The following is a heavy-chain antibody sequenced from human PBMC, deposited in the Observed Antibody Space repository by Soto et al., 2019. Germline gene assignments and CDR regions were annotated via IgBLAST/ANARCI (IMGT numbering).Heavy chain of an antibody. CDR2: ISGGGDET. CDR1: GFTISAYW. J-gene: IGHJ5*02. CDR3: AKDRLSSGSGVRFDP. D-gene: IGHD6-19*01. V-gene: IGHV3-23*01. Sequence: GGSLRLSCAASGFTISAYWMSWVRQAPGKGLEWVSDISGGGDETYYADSVRGRFTISRDNSKNTLYLQMNSLRAEDTAKYYCAKDRLSSGSGVRFDPWGQGTLDTVSS.